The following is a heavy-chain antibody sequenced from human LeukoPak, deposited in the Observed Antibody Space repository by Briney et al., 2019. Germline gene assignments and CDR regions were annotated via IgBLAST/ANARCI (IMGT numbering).Heavy chain of an antibody. CDR2: IIPIFGTA. D-gene: IGHD3-10*01. J-gene: IGHJ4*02. CDR3: ARGDPYGSGSLGLYYFDY. CDR1: GGTFSSHA. Sequence: ASVKVSCKASGGTFSSHAISWVRQAPGQGLEWMGGIIPIFGTANYAQKFQGRVTITADESTSTAYMELSSLRSEDTAVYYCARGDPYGSGSLGLYYFDYWGQGTLVTVSS. V-gene: IGHV1-69*13.